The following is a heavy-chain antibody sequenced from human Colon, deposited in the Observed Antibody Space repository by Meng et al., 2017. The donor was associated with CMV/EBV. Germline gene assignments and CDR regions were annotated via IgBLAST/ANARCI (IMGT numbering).Heavy chain of an antibody. D-gene: IGHD2-2*01. CDR1: RSALITYEVG. V-gene: IGHV2-5*02. CDR2: IYWDDDK. J-gene: IGHJ4*02. Sequence: TLSASGTTPVNPTHHIRRTFTFSRSALITYEVGVGWFRQPPGKAPEWLALIYWDDDKRYRSSLGNRLTLTHDASKNQVVLTMTDMDPVDTATYYCAHKSLPAAFFDYWSQGTLVTVSS. CDR3: AHKSLPAAFFDY.